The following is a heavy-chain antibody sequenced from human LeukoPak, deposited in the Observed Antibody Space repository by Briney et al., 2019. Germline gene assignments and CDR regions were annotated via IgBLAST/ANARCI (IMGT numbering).Heavy chain of an antibody. CDR1: GFTFSSYA. CDR3: AKGRGGFSSGWYYEY. V-gene: IGHV3-23*01. J-gene: IGHJ4*02. CDR2: ITGSGITT. D-gene: IGHD6-19*01. Sequence: PGGSLRLSCAASGFTFSSYAMNWVRQAPGRGLEWVSGITGSGITTYYAGSVKGRFTISRDNSKNTLYLQMNSLRAEDTAMYYCAKGRGGFSSGWYYEYWGQGTLVTVSS.